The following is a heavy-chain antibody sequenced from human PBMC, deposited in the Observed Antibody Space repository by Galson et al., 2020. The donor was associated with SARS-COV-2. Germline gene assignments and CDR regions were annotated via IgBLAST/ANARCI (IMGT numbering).Heavy chain of an antibody. CDR2: IYPGDSDT. D-gene: IGHD5-18*01. CDR1: GYSFTSYW. Sequence: GESLKISCKGSGYSFTSYWIGWVRQMPGKGLEWMGIIYPGDSDTRYSPSFQGQVTISADKSISTAYLQWSSLKASDTAMYYCARRLPAENYYYGMDVWGQGTTVTVSS. J-gene: IGHJ6*02. CDR3: ARRLPAENYYYGMDV. V-gene: IGHV5-51*01.